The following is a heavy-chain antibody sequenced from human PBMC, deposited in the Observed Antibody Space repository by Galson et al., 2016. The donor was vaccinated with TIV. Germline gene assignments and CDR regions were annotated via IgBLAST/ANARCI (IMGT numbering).Heavy chain of an antibody. CDR2: ISWDGGSP. Sequence: SLRLSCAVFGFTFDDFAMHWVRRVPGKGLEWVSLISWDGGSPYYADSVKGRFTISRDNSKDSLYLQMNSLRPDDSGLYYCAKDRGGGTSWYFEYWGRGTLVTVTS. D-gene: IGHD6-13*01. V-gene: IGHV3-43D*03. CDR1: GFTFDDFA. CDR3: AKDRGGGTSWYFEY. J-gene: IGHJ4*01.